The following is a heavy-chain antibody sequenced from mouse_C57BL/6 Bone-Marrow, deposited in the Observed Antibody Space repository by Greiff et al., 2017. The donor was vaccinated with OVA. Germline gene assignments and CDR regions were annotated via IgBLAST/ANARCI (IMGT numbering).Heavy chain of an antibody. CDR2: IYLDDDK. CDR3: ARRGRGYDYDFPYFDY. Sequence: QVTLKASGPGILQSSQTLSLTCSFSGFSLSTSGMGVSWIRQPSGKGLEWLAHIYLDDDKCYNPSLKSRPTIFKDTSRNQVLRKITSVDTADTATYYCARRGRGYDYDFPYFDYWGQGTTLTVSS. V-gene: IGHV8-12*01. D-gene: IGHD2-4*01. J-gene: IGHJ2*01. CDR1: GFSLSTSGMG.